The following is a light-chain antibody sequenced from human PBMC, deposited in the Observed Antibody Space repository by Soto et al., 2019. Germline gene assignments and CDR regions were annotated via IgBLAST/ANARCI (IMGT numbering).Light chain of an antibody. V-gene: IGKV1-33*01. CDR3: QKYDNLQLT. CDR2: DAS. Sequence: DIQMTQSPSSLSASVGDRVTITCQASKDISNYLNWYQQKPGKAPKLLIYDASNLETGVPSRFSGSGSRTDFTFTISSLQPEDIATYYCQKYDNLQLTFGGGNKVEIK. J-gene: IGKJ4*01. CDR1: KDISNY.